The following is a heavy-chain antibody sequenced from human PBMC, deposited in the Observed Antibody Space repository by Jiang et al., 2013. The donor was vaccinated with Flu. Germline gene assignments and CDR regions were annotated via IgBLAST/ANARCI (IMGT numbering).Heavy chain of an antibody. CDR1: ISSGYV. D-gene: IGHD2-2*01. V-gene: IGHV4-38-2*02. CDR2: SIIVGAP. Sequence: ISSGYVLGRGSGQPPREGAWSGLGVSIIVGAPTTTRPSKSRVTISVDTSKNQFSLKLSSVTAADTAVYYCAGGYCSSTSCRYYYYGMDVWGQGTTVTVSS. CDR3: AGGYCSSTSCRYYYYGMDV. J-gene: IGHJ6*02.